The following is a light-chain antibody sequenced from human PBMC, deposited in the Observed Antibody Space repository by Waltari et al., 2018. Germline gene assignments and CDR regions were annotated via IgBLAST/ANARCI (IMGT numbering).Light chain of an antibody. V-gene: IGLV3-1*01. CDR2: EDT. CDR3: QTWDSSIYV. Sequence: SYELTQPPSVSVSPGQAVSITCSGKKLGDKYVNWYQQKAGQSPVLVIYEDTKRPSGIPGRLSASNSGNTATLTISETQAMDEADYYCQTWDSSIYVFGTGTTVTVL. J-gene: IGLJ1*01. CDR1: KLGDKY.